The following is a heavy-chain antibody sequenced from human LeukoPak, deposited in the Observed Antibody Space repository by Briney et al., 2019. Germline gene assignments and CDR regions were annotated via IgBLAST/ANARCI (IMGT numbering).Heavy chain of an antibody. D-gene: IGHD4-4*01. CDR2: LSFDGSGK. V-gene: IGHV3-30*03. J-gene: IGHJ4*02. Sequence: GRSLRLSCAASGFRFSAYGMHWVRQAPGKGLEWVAVLSFDGSGKYYADSVKGRFTISRDDSKDTLYLQMNSLRAEDTAVYYCARALNLGTTDSYWGQGILVIVSS. CDR1: GFRFSAYG. CDR3: ARALNLGTTDSY.